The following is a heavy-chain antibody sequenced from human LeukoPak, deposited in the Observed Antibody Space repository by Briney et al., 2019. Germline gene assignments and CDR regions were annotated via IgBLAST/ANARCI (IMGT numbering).Heavy chain of an antibody. CDR3: ARGSRSYDSSGYPTFRY. D-gene: IGHD3-22*01. CDR1: GFTFSSYG. CDR2: ITYDGSGT. Sequence: PGHSLRLSCVASGFTFSSYGVHWVRQAPGKGLEWVAVITYDGSGTYYADSVKGRFTISKDNSDNTLYLQMNSLRTEDTALYFCARGSRSYDSSGYPTFRYWGQGTLVAVSS. V-gene: IGHV3-30*05. J-gene: IGHJ4*02.